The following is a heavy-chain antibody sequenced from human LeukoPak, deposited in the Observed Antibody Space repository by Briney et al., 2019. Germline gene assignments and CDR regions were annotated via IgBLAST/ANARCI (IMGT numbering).Heavy chain of an antibody. CDR2: IYHSGST. CDR1: GGSISSNNW. CDR3: ARDRANWYFDL. J-gene: IGHJ2*01. V-gene: IGHV4-4*02. Sequence: SGTLSLTCAVSGGSISSNNWWSWVRQPPGKGLEWIGEIYHSGSTNYNPSLKSRVTISVDTSKNQFSLKLSSVTAADTAVYYCARDRANWYFDLWGRGTLVTVSS.